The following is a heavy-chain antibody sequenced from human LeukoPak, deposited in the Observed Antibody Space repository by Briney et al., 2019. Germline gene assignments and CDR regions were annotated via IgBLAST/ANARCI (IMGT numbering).Heavy chain of an antibody. V-gene: IGHV1-69*04. CDR1: GGTFSSYT. D-gene: IGHD4-17*01. J-gene: IGHJ5*02. Sequence: SVKVSCKASGGTFSSYTISWVRQAPGQGLEWMGRIIPILGIANYAQKFQGRVTITADKSTSTAYMEMSSLRSEDTAVYYCARDVSPTVTTLLDPWGQGTLVTVSS. CDR2: IIPILGIA. CDR3: ARDVSPTVTTLLDP.